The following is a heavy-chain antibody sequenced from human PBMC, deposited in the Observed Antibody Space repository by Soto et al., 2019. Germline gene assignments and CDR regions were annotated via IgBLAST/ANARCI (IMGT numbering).Heavy chain of an antibody. CDR2: LSGSGANT. CDR3: AKDRVRYSTSPDAFHI. J-gene: IGHJ3*02. V-gene: IGHV3-23*01. D-gene: IGHD6-6*01. CDR1: GFTFSSYA. Sequence: EVQLLESGGGLVQPGGSLRLSCAASGFTFSSYAMTWVRQAPGKGLEWVSALSGSGANTNYADSVMGRFTISRDNSKSTLYLQMNSLRVEDTAIYYCAKDRVRYSTSPDAFHIWGQGTMVTVSS.